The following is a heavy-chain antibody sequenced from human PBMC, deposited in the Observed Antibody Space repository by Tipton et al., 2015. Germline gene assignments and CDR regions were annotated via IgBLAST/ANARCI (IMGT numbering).Heavy chain of an antibody. V-gene: IGHV4-61*01. CDR2: IYYSGST. CDR1: GGSVTSGSYY. J-gene: IGHJ4*02. CDR3: ARTSYDSSGYFGGEDY. Sequence: TLSLTCSVSGGSVTSGSYYWTWIRQPPGKGLEWIGYIYYSGSTNYNPSLKSRVTISVDTSKNQFSLKLSSVTAADTAVYYCARTSYDSSGYFGGEDYWGQGTLVTVSS. D-gene: IGHD3-22*01.